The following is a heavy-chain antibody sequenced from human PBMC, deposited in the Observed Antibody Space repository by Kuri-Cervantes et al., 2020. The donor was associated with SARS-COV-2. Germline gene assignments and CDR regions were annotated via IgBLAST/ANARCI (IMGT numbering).Heavy chain of an antibody. V-gene: IGHV1-18*01. CDR2: ISAYNGNT. D-gene: IGHD2-21*01. Sequence: AAVKVSCKASGYTFTSYGISWVRQAPGQGLEWMGWISAYNGNTNYAQKLQGRVTMTTDTSTSTAYMELRSLRSDDTAVYYCARDEGPSLFVYFDYWGQGTLVTVSS. CDR3: ARDEGPSLFVYFDY. J-gene: IGHJ4*02. CDR1: GYTFTSYG.